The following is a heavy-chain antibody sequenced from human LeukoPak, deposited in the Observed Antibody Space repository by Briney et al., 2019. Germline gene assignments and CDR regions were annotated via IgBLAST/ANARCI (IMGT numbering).Heavy chain of an antibody. Sequence: GKSLRLSCAASGFTFNNYGMHWVRQAPGKGQEWVSFISSSMISIHYADSVQGRFTISRDNARNILYLQMNSLRAEDTAVYYCARVYDVLTGGFDHWGQGALVTVSS. CDR1: GFTFNNYG. V-gene: IGHV3-21*01. D-gene: IGHD3-9*01. CDR3: ARVYDVLTGGFDH. CDR2: ISSSMISI. J-gene: IGHJ4*02.